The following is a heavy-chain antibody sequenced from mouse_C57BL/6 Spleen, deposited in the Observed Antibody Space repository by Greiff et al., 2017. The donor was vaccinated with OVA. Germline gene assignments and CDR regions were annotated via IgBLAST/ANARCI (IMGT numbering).Heavy chain of an antibody. D-gene: IGHD1-1*01. CDR1: GYTFTDYE. V-gene: IGHV1-15*01. Sequence: QVQLQQSGAELVRPGASVTLSCKASGYTFTDYEMHWVKQTPVHGLEWIGAIDTETGGTAYNQKFKGKAILTADKSSSTAYMELRSLTSEDSAVYYCTMSYGSSYDWFAYWGQGTLVTVSA. CDR3: TMSYGSSYDWFAY. J-gene: IGHJ3*01. CDR2: IDTETGGT.